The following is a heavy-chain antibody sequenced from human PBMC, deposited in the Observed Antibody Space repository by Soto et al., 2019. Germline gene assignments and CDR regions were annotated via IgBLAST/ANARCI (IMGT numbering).Heavy chain of an antibody. D-gene: IGHD1-26*01. CDR1: GFTFSTST. CDR2: ISNNGDRT. J-gene: IGHJ4*02. Sequence: GGSLRLSCAASGFTFSTSTMTWVRQASGKGLEWISSISNNGDRTYYAASVKGRFTVSRDNSKNTLYLQLNSLRLEDTAVYYCAKDQQWEVHHYFDYWGPGTLVTVSS. CDR3: AKDQQWEVHHYFDY. V-gene: IGHV3-23*01.